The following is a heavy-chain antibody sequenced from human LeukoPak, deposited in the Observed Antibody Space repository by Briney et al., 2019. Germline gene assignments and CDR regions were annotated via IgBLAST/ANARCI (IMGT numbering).Heavy chain of an antibody. CDR3: TRGPYRVV. J-gene: IGHJ3*01. D-gene: IGHD2-15*01. CDR1: GFTFGDYA. V-gene: IGHV3-49*04. CDR2: IRSKAYGGTT. Sequence: HSGRSLRLSCTASGFTFGDYAMGWVRQAPGKGLEWVGFIRSKAYGGTTEYAASVKGRFTISRDDSKSIAYLQMNSLKTEDTAVYYCTRGPYRVVWGQGTMVTVSS.